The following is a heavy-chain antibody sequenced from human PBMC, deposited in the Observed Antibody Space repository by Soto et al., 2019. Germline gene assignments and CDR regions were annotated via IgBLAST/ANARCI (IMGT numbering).Heavy chain of an antibody. CDR2: ISSSSSNK. J-gene: IGHJ5*02. CDR1: GFTFSSYS. V-gene: IGHV3-21*01. D-gene: IGHD6-19*01. CDR3: ARDRGSSGWYAGGWFDP. Sequence: PGGSLRLSCAASGFTFSSYSMNWVRQAPGKGLEWVSCISSSSSNKYYADSVKGRFTISRDNAKNSLYLQMNSLRAEDTAVYYCARDRGSSGWYAGGWFDPWGQGTLVTV.